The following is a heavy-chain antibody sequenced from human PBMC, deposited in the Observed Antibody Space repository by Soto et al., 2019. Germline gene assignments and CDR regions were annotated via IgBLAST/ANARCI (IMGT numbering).Heavy chain of an antibody. V-gene: IGHV3-74*01. J-gene: IGHJ6*02. CDR3: ASVSAAQYYYGMDA. D-gene: IGHD2-15*01. Sequence: VQLVESGGGLVQPGASLRLSCVASEFSFSTYWMHWVRQAPGKGLMWVARIDTTGSTTTYADSVQGRFTISRDNAKNTMYLQMNSVRDDDTAIYFCASVSAAQYYYGMDAWGQGTKVTV. CDR2: IDTTGSTT. CDR1: EFSFSTYW.